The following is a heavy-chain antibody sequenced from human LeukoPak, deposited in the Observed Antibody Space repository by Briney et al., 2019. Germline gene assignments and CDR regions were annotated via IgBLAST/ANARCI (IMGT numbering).Heavy chain of an antibody. D-gene: IGHD6-13*01. J-gene: IGHJ4*02. CDR2: ISGSGGST. V-gene: IGHV3-23*01. CDR1: GLTFSSYA. Sequence: GGSLRLSCAASGLTFSSYAMSWVRQAPGKGLEWVSAISGSGGSTYYADSVKGRFTISRDNSKNTLYLQMNSLRAEDTAVYYCAKQPLYSSSWSPFDYWGQGTLVTVSS. CDR3: AKQPLYSSSWSPFDY.